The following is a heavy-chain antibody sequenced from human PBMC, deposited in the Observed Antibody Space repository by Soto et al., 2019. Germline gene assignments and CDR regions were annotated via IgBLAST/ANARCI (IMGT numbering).Heavy chain of an antibody. V-gene: IGHV3-23*01. CDR2: ISSSGGSR. CDR3: AKDPPSPWTANWVDP. J-gene: IGHJ5*02. CDR1: GFNFNTFA. D-gene: IGHD1-1*01. Sequence: GGSLRLSCAASGFNFNTFAMSWIRQAPGKGLEWDSHISSSGGSRDCAVSVRGRFTISRDNSKQVLFLQMNSLRADDTDTYYCAKDPPSPWTANWVDPWGKGTLVTVSS.